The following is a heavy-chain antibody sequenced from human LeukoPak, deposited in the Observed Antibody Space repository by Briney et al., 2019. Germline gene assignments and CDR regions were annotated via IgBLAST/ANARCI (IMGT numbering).Heavy chain of an antibody. CDR1: GGSISSSSYY. V-gene: IGHV4-39*01. D-gene: IGHD2-2*01. CDR3: ARQTIVVVEVGWFDP. J-gene: IGHJ5*02. CDR2: IYYSGST. Sequence: KPSETLSLTCTVSGGSISSSSYYWGWIRQPPGKGLEWIGSIYYSGSTHYNPSLKSRVTISVDTSKNQLSLRLSSVTAADTAVYYCARQTIVVVEVGWFDPWGQGTLVTVSS.